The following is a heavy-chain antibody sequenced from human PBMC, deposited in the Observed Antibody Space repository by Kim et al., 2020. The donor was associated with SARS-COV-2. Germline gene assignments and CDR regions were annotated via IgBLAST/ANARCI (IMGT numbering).Heavy chain of an antibody. J-gene: IGHJ4*02. V-gene: IGHV3-48*03. CDR1: GFTFSSYE. CDR2: IIGSGTTI. D-gene: IGHD4-4*01. Sequence: GGSLRPSCTASGFTFSSYEMNWVRQAPGKGLEWVSYIIGSGTTIYYADSVRGRFTISRDNDKNSLFLQMNSLRAEDTAVYYCARGPNYSPFDYWGQGTLVTVS. CDR3: ARGPNYSPFDY.